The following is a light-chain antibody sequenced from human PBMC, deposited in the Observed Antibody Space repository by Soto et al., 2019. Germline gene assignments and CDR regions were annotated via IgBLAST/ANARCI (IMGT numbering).Light chain of an antibody. CDR3: MQGTVWPPT. V-gene: IGKV2-30*01. J-gene: IGKJ1*01. CDR2: KTS. CDR1: QSIVYSDGNAY. Sequence: DVVMTQSPLSLPVTLGQPDSISCKSSQSIVYSDGNAYLSWFQQRPGKSPRRLIYKTSNRDSGITDRFIGSVSGTDFTLTINRVEAEDVGVYYCMQGTVWPPTFGRGTKVEIK.